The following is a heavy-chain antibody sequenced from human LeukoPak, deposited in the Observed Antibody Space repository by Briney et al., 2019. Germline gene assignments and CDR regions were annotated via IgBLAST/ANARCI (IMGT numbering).Heavy chain of an antibody. Sequence: GGSLRLSCAASGFTFSSYAMSWVRQAPGKGLEWVSAISDSGGSTYYADSVKGRFTISRDNSKNTLYLQMNSLRAEDTAVYYCAKDFGIAAAGTYFDYWGQGTLVTVSS. CDR1: GFTFSSYA. D-gene: IGHD6-13*01. V-gene: IGHV3-23*01. J-gene: IGHJ4*02. CDR2: ISDSGGST. CDR3: AKDFGIAAAGTYFDY.